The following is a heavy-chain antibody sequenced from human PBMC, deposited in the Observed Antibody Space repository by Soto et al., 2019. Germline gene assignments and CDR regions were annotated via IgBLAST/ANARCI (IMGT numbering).Heavy chain of an antibody. Sequence: GGSLRLSCAASGFTFSDYYMSWIRQAPGKGLEWVSYISSSGSTIYYADSVKGRFTISRDNAKNSLYLQMNSLRAEDTAVYYCARDRAELAYCGGDCYLFAFDIWGQGTMVTVSS. CDR2: ISSSGSTI. D-gene: IGHD2-21*01. J-gene: IGHJ3*02. V-gene: IGHV3-11*01. CDR1: GFTFSDYY. CDR3: ARDRAELAYCGGDCYLFAFDI.